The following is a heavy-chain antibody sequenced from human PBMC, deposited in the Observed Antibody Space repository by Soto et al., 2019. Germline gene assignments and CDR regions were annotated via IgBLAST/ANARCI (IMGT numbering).Heavy chain of an antibody. J-gene: IGHJ4*02. V-gene: IGHV3-33*08. CDR1: GFTFSSYW. Sequence: GGSLRLSCAASGFTFSSYWMSWVRQAPGKGLEWAAVIWYDGSNKYYADSVKGRFTISRDNSKNTLYLQMNSLRAEDTAVYYCARDSTVVIDYWGQGTLVTVSS. CDR2: IWYDGSNK. CDR3: ARDSTVVIDY. D-gene: IGHD4-17*01.